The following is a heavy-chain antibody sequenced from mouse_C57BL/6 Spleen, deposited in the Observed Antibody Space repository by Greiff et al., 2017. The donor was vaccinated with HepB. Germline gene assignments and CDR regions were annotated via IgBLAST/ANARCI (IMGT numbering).Heavy chain of an antibody. V-gene: IGHV1-54*01. D-gene: IGHD2-12*01. Sequence: VQLQESGAELVRPGTSVKVSCKASGYAFTNYLIEWVKQRPGQGLEWIGVINPGSGGTNYNEKFKGKATLTADKSSSTAYMQLSSLTSEDSAVYFCARNYNYYAMDYWGQGTSVTVSS. CDR1: GYAFTNYL. CDR3: ARNYNYYAMDY. J-gene: IGHJ4*01. CDR2: INPGSGGT.